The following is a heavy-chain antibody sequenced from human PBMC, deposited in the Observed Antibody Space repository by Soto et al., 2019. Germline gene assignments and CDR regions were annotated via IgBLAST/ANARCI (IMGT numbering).Heavy chain of an antibody. D-gene: IGHD5-12*01. CDR2: INHSGST. Sequence: SETLSLTCVVHGGSFSNYYWSWIRQPPGKGLEWIGEINHSGSTHYNPSLKSRVTTSVDTSKNQFSLTLSSVTAADTALYFCARGVRGYRDYESRVFDYWGQGTLVTVSS. CDR3: ARGVRGYRDYESRVFDY. J-gene: IGHJ4*02. CDR1: GGSFSNYY. V-gene: IGHV4-34*01.